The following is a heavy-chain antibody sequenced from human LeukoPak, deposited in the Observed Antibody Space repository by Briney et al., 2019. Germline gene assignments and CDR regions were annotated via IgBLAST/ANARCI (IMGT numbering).Heavy chain of an antibody. CDR3: AREWQYQFDY. V-gene: IGHV4-39*07. Sequence: SETLSLTCSVSGYSISNTNYYWAWIRQPPGKGLEWIGSIYHSGSTYYNPSLKSRVTLSIDTSKNQFSLKVTSVTAADTAVYYCAREWQYQFDYWGQGTLVTVSS. D-gene: IGHD4-11*01. CDR2: IYHSGST. J-gene: IGHJ4*02. CDR1: GYSISNTNYY.